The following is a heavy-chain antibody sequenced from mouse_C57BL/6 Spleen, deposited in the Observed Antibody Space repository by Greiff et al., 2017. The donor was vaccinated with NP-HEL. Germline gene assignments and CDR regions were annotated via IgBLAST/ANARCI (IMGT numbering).Heavy chain of an antibody. V-gene: IGHV1-80*01. CDR1: GYAFSSYW. J-gene: IGHJ1*03. D-gene: IGHD5-1-1*01. CDR2: IYPGDGDT. Sequence: QVQLKQSGAELVKPGASVKISCKASGYAFSSYWMNWVKQRPGKGLEWIGQIYPGDGDTNYNGKFKGKATLTADKSSSTAYMQLSSLTSEDSAVYFCARLVYTDWYFDVWGTGTTVTVSS. CDR3: ARLVYTDWYFDV.